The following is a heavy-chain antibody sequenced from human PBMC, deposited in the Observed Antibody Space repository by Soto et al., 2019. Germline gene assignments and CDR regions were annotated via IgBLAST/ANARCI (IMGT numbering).Heavy chain of an antibody. D-gene: IGHD2-2*01. CDR1: GYTFTDYS. CDR2: INPHSGDT. V-gene: IGHV1-2*02. Sequence: QVHLVQSGAEVKKPGASVRVSCKASGYTFTDYSLYWVRQAPGQGLEWMGWINPHSGDTKYAQRFQGRVTMTGDTSFRTAYMEMSRLTSDDTAVYYCAKVVVPAALYNWFDPWGQGTLVTVS. J-gene: IGHJ5*02. CDR3: AKVVVPAALYNWFDP.